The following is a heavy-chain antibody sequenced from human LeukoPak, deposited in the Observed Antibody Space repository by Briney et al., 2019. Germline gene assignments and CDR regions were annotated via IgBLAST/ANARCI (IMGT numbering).Heavy chain of an antibody. J-gene: IGHJ5*02. CDR2: ISGSGGST. CDR3: ARAQGVIAASGGDP. Sequence: GGSLRLSCAASGFTFSSYAMSWVRQAPGKGLEWVSAISGSGGSTYYADSVKGRFTISRDNSKNTLYLQMNSLRSEDTAVYYCARAQGVIAASGGDPWGQGTLVTVSS. V-gene: IGHV3-23*01. D-gene: IGHD6-6*01. CDR1: GFTFSSYA.